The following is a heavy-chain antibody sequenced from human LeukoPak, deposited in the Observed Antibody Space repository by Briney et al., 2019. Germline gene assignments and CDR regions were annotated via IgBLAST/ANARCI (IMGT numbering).Heavy chain of an antibody. Sequence: ASVKVSYKASGYTFTSYDINGVRQATGQGLTWMGWMNPNSGNTGYAQKFQGRVTMTRNTSISTAYMELSSLRSEDTAVYYCAREKDRGVVGYWGQGTLVTVSS. CDR2: MNPNSGNT. D-gene: IGHD3-10*01. CDR1: GYTFTSYD. J-gene: IGHJ4*02. CDR3: AREKDRGVVGY. V-gene: IGHV1-8*01.